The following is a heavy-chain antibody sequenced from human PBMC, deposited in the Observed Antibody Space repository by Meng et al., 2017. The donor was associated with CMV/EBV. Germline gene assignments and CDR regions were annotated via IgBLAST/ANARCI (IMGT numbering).Heavy chain of an antibody. CDR3: AAYPQTMVRGVALWGAFDY. Sequence: VQLVQSGAEVKKPGASVNVPCEASGYTFTSYGISWVRQAPGQGLEWMGWISAYNGNTNYAQKLQGRVTMTTDTSTSTAYMELRSLRSDDTAVYYCAAYPQTMVRGVALWGAFDYWGQGTLVTVSS. J-gene: IGHJ4*02. CDR2: ISAYNGNT. CDR1: GYTFTSYG. V-gene: IGHV1-18*01. D-gene: IGHD3-10*01.